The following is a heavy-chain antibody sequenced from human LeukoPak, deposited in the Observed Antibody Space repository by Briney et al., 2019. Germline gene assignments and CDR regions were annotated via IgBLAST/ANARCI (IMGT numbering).Heavy chain of an antibody. CDR1: RDSVSSNSAG. J-gene: IGHJ4*02. CDR3: ARRSNSDGSFDY. CDR2: TYYRSKWYN. V-gene: IGHV6-1*01. Sequence: SQTLSLTCAISRDSVSSNSAGWSWIRQSPSRGLEWLGRTYYRSKWYNDYAASVKSRITINPDTSKNQFSLQLNSVTPEDTAVYYCARRSNSDGSFDYWGQGTLVTVSS. D-gene: IGHD4-11*01.